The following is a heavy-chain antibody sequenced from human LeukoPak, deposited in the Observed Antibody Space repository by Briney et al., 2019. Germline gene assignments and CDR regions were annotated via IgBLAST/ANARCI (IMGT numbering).Heavy chain of an antibody. CDR1: GFTFGDYS. D-gene: IGHD3-22*01. CDR3: ARDQYDSSGYYYVGFFDY. CDR2: IRSKTFGGTT. V-gene: IGHV3-49*04. J-gene: IGHJ4*02. Sequence: GGSLRLSCTASGFTFGDYSLSWVRQAPGKGLDWVGFIRSKTFGGTTEYAASVKGRFTISRDNAKNSLYLQMNSLRAEDTAVYYCARDQYDSSGYYYVGFFDYWGQGTLVTVSS.